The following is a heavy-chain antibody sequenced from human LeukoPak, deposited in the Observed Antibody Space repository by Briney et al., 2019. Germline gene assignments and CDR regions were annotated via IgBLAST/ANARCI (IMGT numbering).Heavy chain of an antibody. Sequence: GGSLRLSCAASGFTFSDYYMSWIRQAPGKGLEWVSAISGSGGSTYYADSVKGRFTISRDNSKNTLYLQMNSLRAEDTAVYYCAKAGIAAPFRNYFDYWGQGTLVTVSS. CDR1: GFTFSDYY. D-gene: IGHD6-13*01. V-gene: IGHV3-23*01. CDR2: ISGSGGST. CDR3: AKAGIAAPFRNYFDY. J-gene: IGHJ4*02.